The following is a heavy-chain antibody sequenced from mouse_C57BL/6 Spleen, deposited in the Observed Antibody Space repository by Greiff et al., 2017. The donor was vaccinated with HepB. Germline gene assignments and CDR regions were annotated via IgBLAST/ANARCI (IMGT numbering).Heavy chain of an antibody. Sequence: EVKLMESGEGLVKPGGSLKLSCAASGFTFSSYAMSWVRQTPEKRLEWVAYISSGGDYIYYADTVKGRFTIYRDNARNTLYLQMSSLKSEDTDMYYCTRGVVYYDYDEAAMDYWGQGTSVTVSS. J-gene: IGHJ4*01. CDR1: GFTFSSYA. CDR3: TRGVVYYDYDEAAMDY. D-gene: IGHD2-4*01. V-gene: IGHV5-9-1*02. CDR2: ISSGGDYI.